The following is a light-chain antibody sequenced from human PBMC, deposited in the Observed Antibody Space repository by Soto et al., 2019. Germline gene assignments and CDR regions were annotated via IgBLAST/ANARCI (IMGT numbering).Light chain of an antibody. CDR2: ANN. CDR3: QSYDPTLNVV. CDR1: NSNVGGGYD. J-gene: IGLJ2*01. V-gene: IGLV1-40*01. Sequence: QSVLTQPPSVSGAPGQTLTISCTGSNSNVGGGYDVHWYQQLPGSAPKLLIYANNNRPSGVPDRFSGSKSGTSASLAITGLQAEDEADYYCQSYDPTLNVVFGGGTKVTVL.